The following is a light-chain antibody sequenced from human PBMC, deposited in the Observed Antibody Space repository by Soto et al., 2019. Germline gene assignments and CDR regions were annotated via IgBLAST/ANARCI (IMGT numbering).Light chain of an antibody. Sequence: QSALTQPASVSGSPGQSITISCTGTSSDVGGYNSVSWYQQHPGKAPKLMIYEVSNRPSGVSNRFSGAKSGNTAALTISGLQAEDEADYYCSSYTTSSTRLYVFGAGTKVTVL. CDR3: SSYTTSSTRLYV. J-gene: IGLJ1*01. V-gene: IGLV2-14*01. CDR1: SSDVGGYNS. CDR2: EVS.